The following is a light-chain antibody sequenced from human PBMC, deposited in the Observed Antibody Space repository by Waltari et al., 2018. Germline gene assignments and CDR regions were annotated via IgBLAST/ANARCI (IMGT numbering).Light chain of an antibody. V-gene: IGKV3-20*01. CDR2: SAA. J-gene: IGKJ2*01. CDR1: QSVGSRF. CDR3: QQHTISPLYT. Sequence: EIVLTQSPGTLSLSPGERATLSCRGSQSVGSRFLGWYQQKPGQPPRLLIYSAANRATGSPPRFSGSGSGTEYILTISRLEPEDSAVYYCQQHTISPLYTFGQGTKLEI.